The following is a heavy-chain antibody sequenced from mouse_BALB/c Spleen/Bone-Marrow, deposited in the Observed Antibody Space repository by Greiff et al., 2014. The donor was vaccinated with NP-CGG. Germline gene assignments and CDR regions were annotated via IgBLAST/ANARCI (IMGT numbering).Heavy chain of an antibody. CDR1: GFDFSRYW. Sequence: VQLQQSGGGLVQPGGSLKLSCAASGFDFSRYWMSWVRQAPGKGLEWIGEINPDSSTINYTPSLKDKLIISRDNAKNTLYLQMSKVRSEDTALYYCARQGYYGRSDYWGQGTTLTVSS. D-gene: IGHD1-1*01. CDR3: ARQGYYGRSDY. CDR2: INPDSSTI. V-gene: IGHV4-1*02. J-gene: IGHJ2*01.